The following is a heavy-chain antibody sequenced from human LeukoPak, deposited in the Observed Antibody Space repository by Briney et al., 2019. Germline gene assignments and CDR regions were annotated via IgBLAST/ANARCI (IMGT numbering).Heavy chain of an antibody. Sequence: PGGSLRLSCATSGFTLSGYGIHWVRQTPGKGLEWVAITSYDGSKEYYVESVKGRFTVSRDNSRDTVYLQMNSLRPEDTAVYYCAKDVWTENSGPYFDCWGQGTLVTVSS. V-gene: IGHV3-30*18. D-gene: IGHD1-26*01. J-gene: IGHJ4*02. CDR1: GFTLSGYG. CDR2: TSYDGSKE. CDR3: AKDVWTENSGPYFDC.